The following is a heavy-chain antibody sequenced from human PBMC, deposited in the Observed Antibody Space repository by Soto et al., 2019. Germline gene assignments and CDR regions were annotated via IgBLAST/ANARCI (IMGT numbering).Heavy chain of an antibody. D-gene: IGHD3-10*01. V-gene: IGHV1-2*04. Sequence: ASVKVSCKASGYTFTGYYMHWVRQAPGQGLEWMGWINPNSGGTNYAQKFQGWVTMTRDTSISTAYMELSRLRSDDTAVYYCARERVGITMVRGVPFDYYYYGMDVWGQGTTVTVSS. CDR1: GYTFTGYY. CDR3: ARERVGITMVRGVPFDYYYYGMDV. J-gene: IGHJ6*02. CDR2: INPNSGGT.